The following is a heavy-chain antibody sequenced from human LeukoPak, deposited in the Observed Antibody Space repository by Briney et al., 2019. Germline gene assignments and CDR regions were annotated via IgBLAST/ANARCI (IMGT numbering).Heavy chain of an antibody. J-gene: IGHJ5*02. CDR1: GFTFSSYG. CDR2: ISYDGSNK. D-gene: IGHD2-21*01. CDR3: ARDRDAYRTFDP. V-gene: IGHV3-30*03. Sequence: GGSLRLSCAASGFTFSSYGMHWVRQAPGKGLEWVAVISYDGSNKYYADSVKGRFTISRDNSKNTLYLQMNSLRAEDTAVYYCARDRDAYRTFDPWGQGTLVTVSS.